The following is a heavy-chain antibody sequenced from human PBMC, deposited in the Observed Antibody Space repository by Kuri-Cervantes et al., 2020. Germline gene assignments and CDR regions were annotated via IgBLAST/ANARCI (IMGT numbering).Heavy chain of an antibody. J-gene: IGHJ4*02. CDR1: GFTFSSYS. V-gene: IGHV3-23*01. D-gene: IGHD6-19*01. CDR3: ANNPRPPYSSAWYSVDY. CDR2: ITGRGDIT. Sequence: LSLTCAASGFTFSSYSMNWVRQAPGKGLEWVSLITGRGDITHYADSVKGRFTISRDNSKNTLYLQMNSLRVEDTAVYYCANNPRPPYSSAWYSVDYWGQGTLVTVSS.